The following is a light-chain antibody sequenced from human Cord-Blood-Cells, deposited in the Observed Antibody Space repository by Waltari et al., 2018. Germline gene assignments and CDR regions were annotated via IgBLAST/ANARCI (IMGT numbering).Light chain of an antibody. Sequence: DIQMTQSPSSLSASVGDRVTITCRASQSISSYLNWYQQKPGKAPKILIYAASSLQSGVPSRCSCSGYVTAFTLTISSLQPEDFATYYCQQSYSTPPSFGQGTKLEIK. J-gene: IGKJ2*03. CDR3: QQSYSTPPS. CDR2: AAS. CDR1: QSISSY. V-gene: IGKV1-39*01.